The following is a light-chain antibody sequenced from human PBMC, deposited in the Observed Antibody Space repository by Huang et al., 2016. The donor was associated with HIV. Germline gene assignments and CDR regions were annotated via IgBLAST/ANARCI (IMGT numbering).Light chain of an antibody. CDR1: QTFLYSSNNETY. V-gene: IGKV4-1*01. Sequence: DIVMTQSPDSLAVALGERVTINCKSSQTFLYSSNNETYLAWYQQRPRQPPRLLIHGASARESGVPERFSGSGSETDFTLTISGLQAEDVAVYYCQQYYRTPTFGGGTKVEI. CDR2: GAS. J-gene: IGKJ4*01. CDR3: QQYYRTPT.